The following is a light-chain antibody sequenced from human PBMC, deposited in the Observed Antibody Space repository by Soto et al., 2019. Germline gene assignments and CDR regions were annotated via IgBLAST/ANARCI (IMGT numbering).Light chain of an antibody. CDR3: QSYDSTLGDRYV. V-gene: IGLV1-40*01. Sequence: QSVLTQPPSVSGAPGQRVTISCTGSSSNIGAGYDVHWYQQRPGTGPKLLIFGNINRPSGVPDRFSGSKSGTSASLAITGLQAEDEGDYYCQSYDSTLGDRYVFGTGTKVTVL. CDR1: SSNIGAGYD. CDR2: GNI. J-gene: IGLJ1*01.